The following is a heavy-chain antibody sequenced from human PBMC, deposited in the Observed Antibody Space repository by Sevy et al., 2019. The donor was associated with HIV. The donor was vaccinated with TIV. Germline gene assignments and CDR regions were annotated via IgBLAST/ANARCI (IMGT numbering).Heavy chain of an antibody. D-gene: IGHD2-2*01. CDR3: ARGYCSSTSCWGPHYFDY. V-gene: IGHV1-2*04. J-gene: IGHJ4*02. CDR1: GYTFTGYY. CDR2: INPNSGGT. Sequence: ASVKVSCKASGYTFTGYYMHWVRQAPGQGLEWMGWINPNSGGTNYAQKFQGWVTMTRDTSISTAYMELSRLRSDDTAVYYCARGYCSSTSCWGPHYFDYWGQGTQVTVSS.